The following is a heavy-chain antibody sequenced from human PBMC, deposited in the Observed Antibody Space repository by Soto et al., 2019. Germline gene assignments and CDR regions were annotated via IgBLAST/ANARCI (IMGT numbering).Heavy chain of an antibody. D-gene: IGHD2-2*01. CDR1: GGSFSGYY. CDR3: ASGWRLDLLLSRPNYMDV. CDR2: INHSGSI. V-gene: IGHV4-34*01. J-gene: IGHJ6*03. Sequence: SETLSLTCAVYGGSFSGYYWSWIRQPPGKGLEWIGEINHSGSINYSPSLESRVTISVDTSKNQFSLKLTSVTAADTAMYYCASGWRLDLLLSRPNYMDVWGEGTTVTVSS.